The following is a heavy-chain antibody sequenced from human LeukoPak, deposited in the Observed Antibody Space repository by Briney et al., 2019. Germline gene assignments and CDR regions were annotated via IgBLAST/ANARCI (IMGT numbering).Heavy chain of an antibody. CDR3: ARDAGSGSPSVHGYYYYMDV. CDR2: IIPIFGTA. Sequence: VKFSCKASGGTFSSYAISGVRQAPGQGLEWMGGIIPIFGTANYAQKFQGRVTITTDESTSTAYMELSSLRSEDTAVYYCARDAGSGSPSVHGYYYYMDVWGKGTTVTVSS. V-gene: IGHV1-69*13. CDR1: GGTFSSYA. J-gene: IGHJ6*03. D-gene: IGHD6-6*01.